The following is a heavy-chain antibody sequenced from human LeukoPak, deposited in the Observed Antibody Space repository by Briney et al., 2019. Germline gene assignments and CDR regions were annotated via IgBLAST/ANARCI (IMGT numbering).Heavy chain of an antibody. CDR1: GFTLSSYG. J-gene: IGHJ3*02. CDR3: AKAGGGDSSGLDAFDI. D-gene: IGHD3-22*01. Sequence: GGSLRLSCAASGFTLSSYGMHWVRQAPGKGLEWVAVISYDGSNKYYADSVKGRFTISRDNSKNTLYLQMNSLRAEDTAVYYCAKAGGGDSSGLDAFDIWGQGTMVTVSS. V-gene: IGHV3-30*18. CDR2: ISYDGSNK.